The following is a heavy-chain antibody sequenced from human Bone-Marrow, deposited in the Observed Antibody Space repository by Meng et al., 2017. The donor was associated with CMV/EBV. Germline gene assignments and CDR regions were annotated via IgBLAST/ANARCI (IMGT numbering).Heavy chain of an antibody. D-gene: IGHD3-3*01. V-gene: IGHV3-23*01. J-gene: IGHJ4*02. Sequence: GESLKISCAASGFTFSNAWMSWVRQAPGKGLEWVSAISGSGGSTYYADSVKGRFTISKDNAKNTMYLQMNSLKVEDTAIYYCTRDIGGVGAYWGQGTLVTVSS. CDR2: ISGSGGST. CDR1: GFTFSNAW. CDR3: TRDIGGVGAY.